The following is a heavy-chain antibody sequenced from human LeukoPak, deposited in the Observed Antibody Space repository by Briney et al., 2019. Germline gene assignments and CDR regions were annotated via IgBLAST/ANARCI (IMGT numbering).Heavy chain of an antibody. CDR1: GGTFSSYA. J-gene: IGHJ4*02. Sequence: AASVKVSCKASGGTFSSYAISWVRQAPGQGLEWMGWISAYNGNTNYAQKLQGRVTMTTDTSTSTAYMELRSLRSDDTAVYYCASASGLRDFDYWGQGTLATVSS. D-gene: IGHD5-12*01. CDR2: ISAYNGNT. V-gene: IGHV1-18*01. CDR3: ASASGLRDFDY.